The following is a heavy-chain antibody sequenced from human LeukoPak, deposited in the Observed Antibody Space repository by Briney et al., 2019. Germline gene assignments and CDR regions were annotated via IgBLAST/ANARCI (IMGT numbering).Heavy chain of an antibody. CDR2: IYDDGTT. Sequence: SETLSLTCSVSGGSINGNYWTWIRQPPGKGLEWIGYIYDDGTTNYNPSLESRLTMSIDRSASHFSLTLRSMTAADTAVYYCARVFRGAVTANWFDLWGQGTLVSVSS. CDR3: ARVFRGAVTANWFDL. D-gene: IGHD2-21*02. J-gene: IGHJ5*02. CDR1: GGSINGNY. V-gene: IGHV4-59*01.